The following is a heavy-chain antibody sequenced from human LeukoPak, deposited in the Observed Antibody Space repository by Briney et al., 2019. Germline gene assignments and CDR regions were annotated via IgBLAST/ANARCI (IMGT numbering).Heavy chain of an antibody. Sequence: ASVKVSCKASGYTFTSYGISWVRQAPGQGLEWMGVLNPNGGSTSYAQKFQGRVTMTRDMSTSTVYMDLSSLRSEDTAVYFCARLEPSLRGPTFDYWGQGTLVTVSS. J-gene: IGHJ4*02. CDR2: LNPNGGST. D-gene: IGHD4-17*01. V-gene: IGHV1-46*01. CDR1: GYTFTSYG. CDR3: ARLEPSLRGPTFDY.